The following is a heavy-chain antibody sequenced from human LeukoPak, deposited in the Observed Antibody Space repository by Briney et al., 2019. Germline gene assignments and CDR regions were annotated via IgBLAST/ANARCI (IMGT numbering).Heavy chain of an antibody. CDR1: GGSISSSSYY. CDR3: ARDSASHYYGSGSYSRFDP. Sequence: SETLSLTCTVSGGSISSSSYYWGWIRQPPGKGLEWIGSIYYSGSTYYNPSLKSRVTISVDTSKNQFSLKLSSVTAADTAVYYCARDSASHYYGSGSYSRFDPWGQGTLVTVSS. D-gene: IGHD3-10*01. J-gene: IGHJ5*02. V-gene: IGHV4-39*07. CDR2: IYYSGST.